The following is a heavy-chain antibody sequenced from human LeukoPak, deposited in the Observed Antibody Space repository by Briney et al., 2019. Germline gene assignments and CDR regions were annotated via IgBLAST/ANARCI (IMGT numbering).Heavy chain of an antibody. Sequence: PSETLSLTCTVSGGSISSSSYYWGWIRQPQGKGLEWIGSIYYSGSTYYNPSLKSRVTISVDTSKNQFSLKLSSVTAADTAVYYCARPNLPYLTVAGFDYWGQRTLVTVSS. CDR3: ARPNLPYLTVAGFDY. J-gene: IGHJ4*02. CDR1: GGSISSSSYY. CDR2: IYYSGST. V-gene: IGHV4-39*01. D-gene: IGHD4-23*01.